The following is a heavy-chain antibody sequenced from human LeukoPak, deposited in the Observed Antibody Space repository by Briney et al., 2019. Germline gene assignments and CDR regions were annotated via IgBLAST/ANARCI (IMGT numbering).Heavy chain of an antibody. J-gene: IGHJ3*02. V-gene: IGHV3-30*02. Sequence: PGGSLRLSCAVSGVSSRTYGIHWVRQAPGRGLEWGAFIRYDGSSKYYADSVRGRFTISTDSSTNTVYLQMNSLRAEDTAVYYCVKERGDHFEAFDIWGLGTMVTVSS. CDR3: VKERGDHFEAFDI. CDR2: IRYDGSSK. CDR1: GVSSRTYG. D-gene: IGHD3-10*01.